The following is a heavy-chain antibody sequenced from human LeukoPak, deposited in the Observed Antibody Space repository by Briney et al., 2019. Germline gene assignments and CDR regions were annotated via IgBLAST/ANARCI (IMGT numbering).Heavy chain of an antibody. Sequence: SETLSLTCTVSGGSISSSSYYWGWIRQPPGKGLEWIGSIYYGGSTYYNPSLKSRVTISVDTSKNQFSLKLSSVTAADTAVYYCARHPCSGGSCFFDYWGQGTLVTVSS. J-gene: IGHJ4*02. V-gene: IGHV4-39*01. CDR1: GGSISSSSYY. D-gene: IGHD2-15*01. CDR3: ARHPCSGGSCFFDY. CDR2: IYYGGST.